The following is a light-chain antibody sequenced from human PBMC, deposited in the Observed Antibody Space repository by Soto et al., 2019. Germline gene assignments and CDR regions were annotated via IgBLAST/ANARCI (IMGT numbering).Light chain of an antibody. CDR3: QQYNDWPRT. CDR1: QGISRD. J-gene: IGKJ1*01. V-gene: IGKV3-15*01. Sequence: EIMMTQSPDTLSVSPGERVALSCRASQGISRDLAWYQQKPGQVPRLLMNHASTRAPGIPARFSGSGSGTEFTLTISSLQSEDFALYYCQQYNDWPRTFGQGTKVEIK. CDR2: HAS.